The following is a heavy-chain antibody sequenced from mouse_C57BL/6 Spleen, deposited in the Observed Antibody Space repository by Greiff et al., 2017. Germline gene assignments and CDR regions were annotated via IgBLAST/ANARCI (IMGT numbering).Heavy chain of an antibody. D-gene: IGHD1-1*01. CDR1: GYAFSSYW. J-gene: IGHJ1*03. CDR3: ASRDYGGSFRYFDV. V-gene: IGHV1-80*01. Sequence: QVQLQQSGAELVKPGASVKISCKASGYAFSSYWMNWVKQRPGKGLEWIGQIYPGDGDTNYNGKFKGKATLTADKSSSTAYMQLSSLTSEDAAVDFCASRDYGGSFRYFDVWGTGTTVTVSS. CDR2: IYPGDGDT.